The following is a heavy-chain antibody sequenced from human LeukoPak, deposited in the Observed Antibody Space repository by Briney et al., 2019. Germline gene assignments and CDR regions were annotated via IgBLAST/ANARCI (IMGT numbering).Heavy chain of an antibody. CDR3: ARHHPYCSSTSCYYYYYCMDV. D-gene: IGHD2-2*01. Sequence: SETLSLTCAVYGGSFSGYYWSWIRQPPGKGLEWIGEINHSGSTNYNPSLKSRVTISVDTSKNQFSLKLSSVTAADTAVYYCARHHPYCSSTSCYYYYYCMDVWGKGTTVTVSS. CDR1: GGSFSGYY. CDR2: INHSGST. J-gene: IGHJ6*03. V-gene: IGHV4-34*01.